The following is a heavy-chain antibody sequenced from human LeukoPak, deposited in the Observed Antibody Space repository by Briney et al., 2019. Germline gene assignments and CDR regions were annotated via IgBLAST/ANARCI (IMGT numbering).Heavy chain of an antibody. CDR2: TRNKAKSYTT. V-gene: IGHV3-72*01. J-gene: IGHJ6*02. CDR3: ARERDYYYGMDV. CDR1: GFTFSDHY. Sequence: PGGSLRLSCVASGFTFSDHYMDWVRQAPGKGLEWVGRTRNKAKSYTTEYAASVNGRFTISRDDSKNSLYLQMNSLKTEDTAVYYCARERDYYYGMDVWGQGTTVTVSS.